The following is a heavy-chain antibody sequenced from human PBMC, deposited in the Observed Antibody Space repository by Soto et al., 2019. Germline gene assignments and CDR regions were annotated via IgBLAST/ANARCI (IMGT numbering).Heavy chain of an antibody. V-gene: IGHV2-70*04. Sequence: SGPTLVNPTRTLTLTCTFSGFSLSTSGMRVSWIRQPPGKALEWLARIDWDDDKLYSTSLKTRLTISKDTSNNQVVLTMTNMDPVDTATCYCARSIVEAGNRWFDPWGQGTLVTVSS. J-gene: IGHJ5*02. CDR2: IDWDDDK. D-gene: IGHD6-13*01. CDR1: GFSLSTSGMR. CDR3: ARSIVEAGNRWFDP.